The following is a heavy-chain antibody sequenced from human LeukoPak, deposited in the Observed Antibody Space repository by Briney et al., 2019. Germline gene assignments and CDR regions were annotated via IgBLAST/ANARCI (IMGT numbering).Heavy chain of an antibody. V-gene: IGHV3-23*01. CDR3: AKAPVGHCSGAFCYHFDS. D-gene: IGHD2-15*01. CDR1: GFTFSTYA. Sequence: GGSLRLSCAASGFTFSTYAMGWVRQTPGKGLEWVAAISGDNPGTYHANSVKGRFTISRDNSKNTLHLQMSGLRAEDTARYYRAKAPVGHCSGAFCYHFDSWGQGTLVTVSS. J-gene: IGHJ4*02. CDR2: ISGDNPGT.